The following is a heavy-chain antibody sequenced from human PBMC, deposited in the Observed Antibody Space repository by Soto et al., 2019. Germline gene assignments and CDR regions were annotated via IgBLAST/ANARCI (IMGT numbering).Heavy chain of an antibody. D-gene: IGHD4-17*01. CDR2: ISSNGGST. J-gene: IGHJ4*02. Sequence: EVQLLESGGGLVQPGGSLRLSCPASGFIFRNYNMHWVRQAPGKGLEYVSGISSNGGSTFYADSVKGRFSISRDNSKNTLHLQMGSLRPEDMGTYYCARADYGTFDNWGQGTLVAVSS. V-gene: IGHV3-64*07. CDR1: GFIFRNYN. CDR3: ARADYGTFDN.